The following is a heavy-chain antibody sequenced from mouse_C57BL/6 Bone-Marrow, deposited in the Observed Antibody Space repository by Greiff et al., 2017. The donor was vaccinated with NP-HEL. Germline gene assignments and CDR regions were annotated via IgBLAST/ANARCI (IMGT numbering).Heavy chain of an antibody. V-gene: IGHV1-61*01. Sequence: QVQLQQPGAELVRPGSSVKLSCTASGYTFTSYWMDWVQQRPGQGLEWIGNIYPSDSETHYNQKFKDKATLTVDKSSSTAYMQLSSLTSEDSAVYYCARRGYYGNYLDYWGQGTTLTVSS. D-gene: IGHD2-1*01. CDR3: ARRGYYGNYLDY. CDR1: GYTFTSYW. J-gene: IGHJ2*01. CDR2: IYPSDSET.